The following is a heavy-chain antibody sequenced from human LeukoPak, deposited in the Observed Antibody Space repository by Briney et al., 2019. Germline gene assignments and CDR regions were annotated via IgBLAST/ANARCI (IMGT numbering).Heavy chain of an antibody. D-gene: IGHD3-22*01. J-gene: IGHJ3*02. V-gene: IGHV1-69*05. CDR1: GGTFSSYA. CDR2: IIPIFGTA. Sequence: SVKVSCKASGGTFSSYAISWVRQAPGQGPEWMGRIIPIFGTANYAQKFQGRVTITTDESTSTAYMELSSLRSEDTAVYYCARTSVVAYAFDIWGQGTMVTVSS. CDR3: ARTSVVAYAFDI.